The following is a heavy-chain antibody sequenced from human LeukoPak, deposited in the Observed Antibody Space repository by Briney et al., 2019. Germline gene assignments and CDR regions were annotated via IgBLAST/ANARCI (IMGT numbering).Heavy chain of an antibody. Sequence: GGSLRLSCAVSGFTFSDYAMSWVRQAPNKGLEWVPGISGSGGSTYYVDSVKGRFTISRDNSKNTLYLQMNSLRAEDTAVYYCAKVAYYYYYYMDVWGKGTTVTVSS. J-gene: IGHJ6*03. CDR3: AKVAYYYYYYMDV. V-gene: IGHV3-23*01. CDR2: ISGSGGST. CDR1: GFTFSDYA.